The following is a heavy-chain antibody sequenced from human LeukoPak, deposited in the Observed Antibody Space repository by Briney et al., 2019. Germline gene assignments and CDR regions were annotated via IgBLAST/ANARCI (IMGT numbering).Heavy chain of an antibody. Sequence: KPSETLSLTCTVSGGSISSYYWSWIRQPPGKGLEWIGYIYYSGSTNYNPSLKSRVTISVDTSKNQFSLKLSSVTAADTAVYYCARTNDILTGYYQYYFDYWGQGTLVTVSS. D-gene: IGHD3-9*01. V-gene: IGHV4-59*01. J-gene: IGHJ4*02. CDR1: GGSISSYY. CDR3: ARTNDILTGYYQYYFDY. CDR2: IYYSGST.